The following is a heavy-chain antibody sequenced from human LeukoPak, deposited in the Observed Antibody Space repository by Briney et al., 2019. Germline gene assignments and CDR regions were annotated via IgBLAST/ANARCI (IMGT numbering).Heavy chain of an antibody. V-gene: IGHV4-34*01. J-gene: IGHJ4*02. D-gene: IGHD6-19*01. Sequence: SETLSLTCAVYGGSFSGYYWSWIRQPPGKGLEWIGEINHSGSTNYNPSLKSRVTISVDTSKNQFSLKLSSVTAADTAVYYCESGGSGWYVYWGQGTLVTVSS. CDR2: INHSGST. CDR3: ESGGSGWYVY. CDR1: GGSFSGYY.